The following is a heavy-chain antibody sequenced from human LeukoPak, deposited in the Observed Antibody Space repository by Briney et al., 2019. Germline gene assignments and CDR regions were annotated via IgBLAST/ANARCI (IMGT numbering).Heavy chain of an antibody. CDR1: GGSFSGYY. D-gene: IGHD7-27*01. J-gene: IGHJ4*02. CDR2: INHSGST. Sequence: SETLSLTCAVYGGSFSGYYWSWIRQPPGKGLEWIGEINHSGSTNYNPSLKSRVTISVDTSRNQFSLKLSSVTAADTAVYYCARGWGSHLNWGQGTLVTVSS. CDR3: ARGWGSHLN. V-gene: IGHV4-34*01.